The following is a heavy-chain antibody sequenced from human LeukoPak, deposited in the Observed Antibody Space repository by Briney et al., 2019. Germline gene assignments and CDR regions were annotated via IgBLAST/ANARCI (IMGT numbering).Heavy chain of an antibody. Sequence: ASVKVSCKVSGYTLTELSMHWVRQAPGKGLEWMGGFDPEDGETINAQKFQGRVTMTEDTSTDTAYMELRSLRSEDTAVYYCAIAYCGGDCLPFDYWGQGTLITVSS. V-gene: IGHV1-24*01. D-gene: IGHD2-21*02. CDR2: FDPEDGET. CDR1: GYTLTELS. CDR3: AIAYCGGDCLPFDY. J-gene: IGHJ4*02.